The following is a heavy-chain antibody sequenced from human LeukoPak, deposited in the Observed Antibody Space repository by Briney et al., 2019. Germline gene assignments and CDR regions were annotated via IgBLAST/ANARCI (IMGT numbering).Heavy chain of an antibody. Sequence: PGGSLRLSCAASGFTLSDYYMSWIRQTPGKGLEWVSYISGSGSTQYYTDSVKGRFTISRDNAKNSLYLQMDSLSAEDTAVYYCARVISSARCALDYWGQGTLVTVSS. V-gene: IGHV3-11*01. CDR3: ARVISSARCALDY. D-gene: IGHD2-2*01. J-gene: IGHJ4*02. CDR1: GFTLSDYY. CDR2: ISGSGSTQ.